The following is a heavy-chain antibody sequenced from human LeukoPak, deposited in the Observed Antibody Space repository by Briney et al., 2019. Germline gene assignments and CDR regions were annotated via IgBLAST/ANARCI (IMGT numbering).Heavy chain of an antibody. CDR2: ISSSSSYI. D-gene: IGHD3-22*01. J-gene: IGHJ4*02. Sequence: GGSLRLSCAASGFTFNSYSMNWVRQAPGKGLEWVSSISSSSSYIYYADSVKGRFTISRDNAKNSLYLQMNSLRAEDTAVYYCARGPYYDSSGYYYDYWGQGTLVTVSS. V-gene: IGHV3-21*01. CDR3: ARGPYYDSSGYYYDY. CDR1: GFTFNSYS.